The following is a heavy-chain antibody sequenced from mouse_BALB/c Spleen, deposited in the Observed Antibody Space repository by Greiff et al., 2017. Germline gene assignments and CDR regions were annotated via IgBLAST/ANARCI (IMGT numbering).Heavy chain of an antibody. D-gene: IGHD1-2*01. CDR3: GRLQYYYAMDY. J-gene: IGHJ4*01. Sequence: EVQLQQSGTVLARPGASVKMSCKASGYSFTSYWMHWVKQRPGQGLEWIGAIYPGNSDTSYNQKFKGKAKLTAVTSASTAYMELSSLTNEDSAVYYCGRLQYYYAMDYWGQGTSVTVSS. V-gene: IGHV1-5*01. CDR2: IYPGNSDT. CDR1: GYSFTSYW.